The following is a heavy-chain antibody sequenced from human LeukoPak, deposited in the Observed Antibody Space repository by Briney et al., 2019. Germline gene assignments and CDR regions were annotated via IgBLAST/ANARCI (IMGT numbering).Heavy chain of an antibody. D-gene: IGHD3-22*01. V-gene: IGHV3-48*03. J-gene: IGHJ4*02. Sequence: GGSLRLSWAPSGFTFSSYEMNWVRQAPGKGLEWVSYISSSGSTIYYADSVKGRFTISRDNAKNSLYLQMNSLRAEDTAVYYCARERDSSGFYWGQGTLVTVSS. CDR1: GFTFSSYE. CDR2: ISSSGSTI. CDR3: ARERDSSGFY.